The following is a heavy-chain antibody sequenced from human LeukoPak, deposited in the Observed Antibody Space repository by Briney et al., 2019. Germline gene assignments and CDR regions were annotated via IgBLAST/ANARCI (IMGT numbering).Heavy chain of an antibody. CDR1: GESISSFY. Sequence: SETLSLTCTVSGESISSFYLSWIRQPAGKGLEGIGHIYSSGSTNYNPSLKSRVTMPVDTSKNQFSLTLSSVTAADTAVYYCARDVVAAVGTFDYWGQGTLVTVSS. J-gene: IGHJ4*02. CDR3: ARDVVAAVGTFDY. D-gene: IGHD6-13*01. V-gene: IGHV4-4*07. CDR2: IYSSGST.